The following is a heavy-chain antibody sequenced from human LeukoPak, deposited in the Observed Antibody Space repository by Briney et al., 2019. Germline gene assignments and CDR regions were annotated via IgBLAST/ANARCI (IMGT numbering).Heavy chain of an antibody. Sequence: PSETLSLTCTVSGGSISTYYWSWIRQPPGKGLEWIGYIYASGTTNYNPSLKSRVTISVHMSKNQFSLRLSSVIAADTAVYYCARDQGYYDSSGYYLWGQGTLVTVSS. V-gene: IGHV4-59*12. CDR3: ARDQGYYDSSGYYL. CDR1: GGSISTYY. CDR2: IYASGTT. D-gene: IGHD3-22*01. J-gene: IGHJ4*02.